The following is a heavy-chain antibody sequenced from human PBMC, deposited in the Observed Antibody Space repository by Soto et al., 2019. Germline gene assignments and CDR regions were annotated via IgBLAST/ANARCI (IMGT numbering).Heavy chain of an antibody. V-gene: IGHV3-72*01. CDR3: ARFSGSYTRGLDY. CDR1: GFTFSDHY. Sequence: VQLLESGGGLVQPGGSLRLSCAASGFTFSDHYMDWVRQAPGKGLEWVGRSRNKANSYSTEYAASVKGRFTISRDESKNSLYLQMNSLKTEDTAVYYCARFSGSYTRGLDYWGQGTLVTVSS. D-gene: IGHD1-26*01. J-gene: IGHJ4*02. CDR2: SRNKANSYST.